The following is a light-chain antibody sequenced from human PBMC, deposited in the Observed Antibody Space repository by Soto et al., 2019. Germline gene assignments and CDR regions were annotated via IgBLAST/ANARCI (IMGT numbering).Light chain of an antibody. V-gene: IGLV2-14*03. CDR1: SSDIGGYDC. J-gene: IGLJ2*01. Sequence: QSVLTQPASVSGSPGQSITISCTGTSSDIGGYDCVSWYQQHPGKAPKLMIFEVSNRPSGVSNRFSGSKSGNTASLTISGLQAEDGANYYCSSYTGSSVIFGGGTKLTVL. CDR2: EVS. CDR3: SSYTGSSVI.